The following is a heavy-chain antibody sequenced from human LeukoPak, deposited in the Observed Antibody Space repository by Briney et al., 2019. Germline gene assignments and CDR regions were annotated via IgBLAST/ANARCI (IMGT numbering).Heavy chain of an antibody. CDR2: IYYSGST. J-gene: IGHJ4*02. Sequence: PSETLSLTCTVSGGSISSGGYYWSWIRQHPGKGLEWIGYIYYSGSTYYNPSLKSRVTISVDTSKNQFSLKLSSVTAADTAVYYCARVPRKGIAVAGTVDYWGQGTLVTVSS. V-gene: IGHV4-31*03. D-gene: IGHD6-19*01. CDR3: ARVPRKGIAVAGTVDY. CDR1: GGSISSGGYY.